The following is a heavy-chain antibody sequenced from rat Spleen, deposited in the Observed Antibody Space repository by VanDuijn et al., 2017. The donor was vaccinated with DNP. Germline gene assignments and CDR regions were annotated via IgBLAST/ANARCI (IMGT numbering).Heavy chain of an antibody. V-gene: IGHV5S13*01. CDR1: GFTFSNYG. D-gene: IGHD1-11*01. J-gene: IGHJ2*01. CDR2: ITNSGGST. CDR3: ATQTLNSY. Sequence: EVQLVESGGGLVQPGRSLKLSCAASGFTFSNYGMAWVRQAPTKGLEWVASITNSGGSTYYRDSVKGRFTISSDNAKSTLYLQMDSLRSEDTATYYCATQTLNSYWGQGVMVTVSS.